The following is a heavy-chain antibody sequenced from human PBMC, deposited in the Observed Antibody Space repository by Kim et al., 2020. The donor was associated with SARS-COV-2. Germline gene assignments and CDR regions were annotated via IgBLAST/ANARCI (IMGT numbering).Heavy chain of an antibody. V-gene: IGHV4-34*01. Sequence: KSRVTISVDTSKNQFSLKLSSVTAADTAVYYCARGSYDFWSGYSVYGMDVWGQGTTVTVSS. CDR3: ARGSYDFWSGYSVYGMDV. J-gene: IGHJ6*02. D-gene: IGHD3-3*01.